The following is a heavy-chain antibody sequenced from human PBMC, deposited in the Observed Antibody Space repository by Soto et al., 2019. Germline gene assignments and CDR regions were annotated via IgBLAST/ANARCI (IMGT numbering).Heavy chain of an antibody. D-gene: IGHD3-10*01. CDR2: IRQDGNGK. V-gene: IGHV3-7*02. Sequence: DVQLVESGGGLVQPGGSLRLSCAVSGFIPADHWTSWLRQAPGKGLEWVANIRQDGNGKFYVDSVRGRFTISQDKAEVTLYLQMNDLSSEDTAVYCCANDGAGRSLDPWGQGTLVSVSS. J-gene: IGHJ5*02. CDR1: GFIPADHW. CDR3: ANDGAGRSLDP.